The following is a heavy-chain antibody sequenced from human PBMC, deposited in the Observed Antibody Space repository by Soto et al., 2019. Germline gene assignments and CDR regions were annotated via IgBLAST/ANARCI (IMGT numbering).Heavy chain of an antibody. J-gene: IGHJ6*02. D-gene: IGHD3-22*01. Sequence: GASVKVSCKAPGYTFTGYYMHWVRQAPGQGLEWMGWINPNSGGTNYAQKFQGRVTMTRDTSISTAYMELSRLRSDDTAVYYCARGGTYYYDSSGYPGSQYYGMDVWGQGTTVTVSS. CDR1: GYTFTGYY. CDR2: INPNSGGT. V-gene: IGHV1-2*02. CDR3: ARGGTYYYDSSGYPGSQYYGMDV.